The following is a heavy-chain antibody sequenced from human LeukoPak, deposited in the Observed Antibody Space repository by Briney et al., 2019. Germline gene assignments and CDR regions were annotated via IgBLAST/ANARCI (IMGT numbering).Heavy chain of an antibody. CDR2: ISYSGST. Sequence: SETLSLTCTVPGGSINSYYWSWIRQHPGKGLEWVGSISYSGSTNYNPSLKSRVTISVDTSKNQFFLKLSSVAAADTALYYCTRGNANWGQGTLVTVSS. J-gene: IGHJ4*02. CDR1: GGSINSYY. CDR3: TRGNAN. V-gene: IGHV4-59*01.